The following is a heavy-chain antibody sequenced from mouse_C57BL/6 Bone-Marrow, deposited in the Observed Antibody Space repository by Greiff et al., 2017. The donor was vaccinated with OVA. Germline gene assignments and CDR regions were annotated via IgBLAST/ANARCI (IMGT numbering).Heavy chain of an antibody. CDR2: IDPENGDT. D-gene: IGHD1-1*01. J-gene: IGHJ4*01. CDR1: GFNIKDDY. Sequence: EVQLQQSGAEPVRPGASVKLSCTASGFNIKDDYMHWVKQRPEQGLEWIGWIDPENGDTEYASKFQGKATITADTSSNTAYLQLSSLTSEDTAVYYCTAYYYGSSPPYYYAMDYWGQGTSVTVSS. CDR3: TAYYYGSSPPYYYAMDY. V-gene: IGHV14-4*01.